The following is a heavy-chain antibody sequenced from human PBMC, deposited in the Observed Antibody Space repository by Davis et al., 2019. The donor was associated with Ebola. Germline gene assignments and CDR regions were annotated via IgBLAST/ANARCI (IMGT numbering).Heavy chain of an antibody. CDR1: GGSISGYY. CDR3: ARGGWNYPYYYYYYGMDV. J-gene: IGHJ6*02. D-gene: IGHD1-7*01. V-gene: IGHV4-34*01. CDR2: INHSGST. Sequence: MPSETLSLTCTVSGGSISGYYWSWIRQPPGKGLEWIGEINHSGSTNYNPSLKSRVTISVDTSKNQFSLKLSSVTAADTAVYYCARGGWNYPYYYYYYGMDVWGQGTTVTVSS.